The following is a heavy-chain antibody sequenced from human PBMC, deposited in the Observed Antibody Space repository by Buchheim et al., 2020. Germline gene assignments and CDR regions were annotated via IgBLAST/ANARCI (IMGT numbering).Heavy chain of an antibody. J-gene: IGHJ4*02. Sequence: QVQLVQSGAEVKKPGASVKVSCKASGYTFTGYYMHWVRQAPGLGLEWMGIINPSGGSTSYAHKFQGRVTMTRDTSTSTLYLELSSLRSEDTALYYCARGVYWSGGSCYSDYWGQGTL. V-gene: IGHV1-46*01. CDR2: INPSGGST. CDR3: ARGVYWSGGSCYSDY. D-gene: IGHD2-15*01. CDR1: GYTFTGYY.